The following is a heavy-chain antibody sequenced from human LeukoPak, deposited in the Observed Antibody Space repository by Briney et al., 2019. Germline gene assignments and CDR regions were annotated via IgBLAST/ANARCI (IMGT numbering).Heavy chain of an antibody. J-gene: IGHJ4*02. V-gene: IGHV3-23*01. D-gene: IGHD6-19*01. Sequence: GGSLRLSCAASGFTFSSYAMSWVRQAPGKGLEWVSAISGSGGSTYYADSVKGRFTISRDNSKNTLYPQMNSLRAEDTAVYYCAKDGRIAVAGTSSNYWGQGTLVTVSS. CDR3: AKDGRIAVAGTSSNY. CDR2: ISGSGGST. CDR1: GFTFSSYA.